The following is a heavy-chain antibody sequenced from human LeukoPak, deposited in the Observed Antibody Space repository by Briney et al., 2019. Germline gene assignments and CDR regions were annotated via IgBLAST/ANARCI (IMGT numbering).Heavy chain of an antibody. CDR1: GFIFSSYA. CDR2: ISGSGFST. D-gene: IGHD2-21*02. CDR3: AMVSGPFDY. Sequence: GGSLRLSCAASGFIFSSYAMSWVRQAPGKGLEWVSAISGSGFSTYYADSVKGRFTISKDNSKNTLYLQMNSLRVEDTAVYYCAMVSGPFDYWGQGTLVTVSS. V-gene: IGHV3-23*01. J-gene: IGHJ4*02.